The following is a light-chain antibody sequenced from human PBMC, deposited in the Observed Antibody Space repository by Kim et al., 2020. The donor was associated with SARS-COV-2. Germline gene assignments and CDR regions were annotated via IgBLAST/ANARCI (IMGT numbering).Light chain of an antibody. CDR1: SSDVGGFNY. J-gene: IGLJ2*01. V-gene: IGLV2-8*01. Sequence: GQLVPISCTGTSSDVGGFNYVSWYQQHPGKAPKLMIYEVTKRPSGVPDRFSGSKSGNTASLTVSGLQAEDEAEYYCSSYAGSYNLVFGGGTQLTVL. CDR2: EVT. CDR3: SSYAGSYNLV.